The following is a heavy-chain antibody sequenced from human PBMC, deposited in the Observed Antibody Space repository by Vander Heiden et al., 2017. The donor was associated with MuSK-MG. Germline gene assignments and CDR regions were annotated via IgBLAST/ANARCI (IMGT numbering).Heavy chain of an antibody. V-gene: IGHV3-30*04. CDR3: AIDTREWEQIGDFDY. CDR1: VFTLSSYA. CDR2: ISYDGSNK. D-gene: IGHD1-26*01. J-gene: IGHJ4*02. Sequence: QVQLVESGGGVVQPGRSLRLSCAASVFTLSSYAMHWVRQAPGKGLEVVAVISYDGSNKHYADSGKGRFTISRENAKNTLYLQMKRLGAEETAVYYCAIDTREWEQIGDFDYWVQGTMVTVYS.